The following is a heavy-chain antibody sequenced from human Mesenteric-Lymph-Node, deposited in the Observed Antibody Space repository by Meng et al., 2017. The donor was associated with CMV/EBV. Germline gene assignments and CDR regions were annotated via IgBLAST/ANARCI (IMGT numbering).Heavy chain of an antibody. Sequence: SETLSLTCTVSGGSISSYYWSWIRQPPGKGLEWIGYIYYSGSTNYNPSLKSRVTISVDTSKNQFSLKLSSVTAADTAVYYCARDHYYCSGGSSYPTTYGMDVWGQGTTVTVSS. CDR3: ARDHYYCSGGSSYPTTYGMDV. V-gene: IGHV4-59*01. J-gene: IGHJ6*02. D-gene: IGHD2-15*01. CDR1: GGSISSYY. CDR2: IYYSGST.